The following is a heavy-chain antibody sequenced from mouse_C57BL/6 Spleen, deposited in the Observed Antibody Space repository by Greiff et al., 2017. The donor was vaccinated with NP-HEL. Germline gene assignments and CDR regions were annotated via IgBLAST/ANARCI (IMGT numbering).Heavy chain of an antibody. CDR1: GYTFTSYW. CDR3: ARWHNFYDYDYYFDY. Sequence: QVQLQQPGAELVKPGASVKMSCKASGYTFTSYWITWVKQRPGQGLEWIGDIYPGSGSTNYNEKFKSKATLTVDTSSSTAYMQLSSLTSEDSAVYYCARWHNFYDYDYYFDYWGQGTTLTVSS. D-gene: IGHD2-4*01. CDR2: IYPGSGST. J-gene: IGHJ2*01. V-gene: IGHV1-55*01.